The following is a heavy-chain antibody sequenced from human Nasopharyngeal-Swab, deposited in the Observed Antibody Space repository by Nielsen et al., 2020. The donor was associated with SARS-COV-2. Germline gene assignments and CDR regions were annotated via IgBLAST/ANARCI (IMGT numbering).Heavy chain of an antibody. V-gene: IGHV3-23*01. D-gene: IGHD7-27*01. CDR1: GFTFSSYA. CDR2: ISGSGSST. J-gene: IGHJ6*03. CDR3: ARGGGGEGNYYMDV. Sequence: ESLKISCAASGFTFSSYAMSWVRQAPGKGLEWVSAISGSGSSTYYADSVKGRLTISRDNSKNTLYLQMNSLRAEDTAVYYCARGGGGEGNYYMDVWGKGTTVTVSS.